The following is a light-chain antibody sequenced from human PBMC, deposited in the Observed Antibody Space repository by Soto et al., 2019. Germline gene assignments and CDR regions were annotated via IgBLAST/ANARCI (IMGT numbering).Light chain of an antibody. J-gene: IGLJ1*01. CDR2: DVG. Sequence: QSALTQPPSASGTPGQSVTISCTGTSSDVGGYNYVSWYQQHPGIAPKVMIYDVGKRPSGGPYRFSGSKSGNTASLTVSGLQAEDEADYYCSSHAGSNSPFVFGTGTKVTVL. V-gene: IGLV2-8*01. CDR1: SSDVGGYNY. CDR3: SSHAGSNSPFV.